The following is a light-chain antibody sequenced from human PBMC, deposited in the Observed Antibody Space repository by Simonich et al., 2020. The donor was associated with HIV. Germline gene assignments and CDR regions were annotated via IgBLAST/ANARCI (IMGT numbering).Light chain of an antibody. CDR3: CSYAGSYTYVV. V-gene: IGLV2-14*01. CDR2: DVS. Sequence: QSALTQPASVSGSPGQSITISCTGTSSDVGGYNYVSWYQQHPGKAPKLMIYDVSKRPSGGSTRFFGSKSGNTAALTISGLQAEDEADYFCCSYAGSYTYVVFGGGTKLTVL. J-gene: IGLJ2*01. CDR1: SSDVGGYNY.